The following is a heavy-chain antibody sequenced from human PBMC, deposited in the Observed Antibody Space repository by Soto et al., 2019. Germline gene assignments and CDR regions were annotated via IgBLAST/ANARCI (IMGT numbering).Heavy chain of an antibody. CDR1: GGTFSSYA. J-gene: IGHJ6*03. CDR2: IIPILGIG. V-gene: IGHV1-69*04. Sequence: QVQLVQSGAEVQKPGSSVKVSCKASGGTFSSYAFNWVRQAPGQGLEWMGRIIPILGIGDYGQRFQGRVTITADKSTSTVYMELSSLRSEDTAVYYCARNPRAVAAMHMDVWGKGTMVTVSS. D-gene: IGHD6-19*01. CDR3: ARNPRAVAAMHMDV.